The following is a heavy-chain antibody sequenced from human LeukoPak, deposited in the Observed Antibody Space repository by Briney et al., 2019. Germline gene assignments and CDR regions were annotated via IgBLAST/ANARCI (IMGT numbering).Heavy chain of an antibody. D-gene: IGHD6-13*01. V-gene: IGHV1-8*01. Sequence: VASVRVSCKASGYTFSTYDINWVRQATGQGLEWMGWMNPNSGNRGYAQKFQGRVTMTRNTSIRTAYMELSSLRSEDTAVYSCARKATVAAGINWFDPWGQGTLVTVSS. CDR1: GYTFSTYD. J-gene: IGHJ5*02. CDR2: MNPNSGNR. CDR3: ARKATVAAGINWFDP.